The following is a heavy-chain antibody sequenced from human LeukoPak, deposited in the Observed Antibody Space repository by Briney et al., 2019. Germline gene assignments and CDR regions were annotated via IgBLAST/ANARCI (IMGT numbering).Heavy chain of an antibody. D-gene: IGHD3-22*01. CDR3: ARSEYYYDSSGYYEAGAFDI. CDR2: IYYSGST. J-gene: IGHJ3*02. CDR1: GGSISSGGYS. V-gene: IGHV4-30-4*07. Sequence: SETLSLTCAVSGGSISSGGYSWSWIRQPPGKGLEWIGYIYYSGSTYYNPSLKSRVTISVDTSKNQFSLKLSSVTAADTAVYYCARSEYYYDSSGYYEAGAFDIWGQGTMVTVSS.